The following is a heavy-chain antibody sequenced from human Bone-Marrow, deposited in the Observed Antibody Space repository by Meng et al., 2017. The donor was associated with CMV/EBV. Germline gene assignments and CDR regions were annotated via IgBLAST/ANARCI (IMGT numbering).Heavy chain of an antibody. J-gene: IGHJ4*02. Sequence: GSLRLSCTVSGGSISSSSYYWGWIRQPPGKGLEWIGSIYYSGSTYYNPSLKSRVTISVDASKNQFSLKLRSVTAADTDVYYCVRGSGVVVPAAIDYWGQGTRVTVSS. V-gene: IGHV4-39*07. D-gene: IGHD2-2*01. CDR2: IYYSGST. CDR3: VRGSGVVVPAAIDY. CDR1: GGSISSSSYY.